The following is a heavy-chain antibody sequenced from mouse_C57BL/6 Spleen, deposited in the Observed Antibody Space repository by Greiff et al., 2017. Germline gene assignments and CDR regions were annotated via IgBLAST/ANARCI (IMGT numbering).Heavy chain of an antibody. J-gene: IGHJ2*01. Sequence: QVQLQQSGAELVRPGASVTLSCKASGYTFTDYEMHWVKQTPVHGLEWIGAIDPETGGTAYNQKFKGKAILTADKSSSTAYMELRSLTSEDSAVYYCTRGTTVVARGRYCDYWGQGTTLTVSS. CDR3: TRGTTVVARGRYCDY. CDR2: IDPETGGT. CDR1: GYTFTDYE. V-gene: IGHV1-15*01. D-gene: IGHD1-1*01.